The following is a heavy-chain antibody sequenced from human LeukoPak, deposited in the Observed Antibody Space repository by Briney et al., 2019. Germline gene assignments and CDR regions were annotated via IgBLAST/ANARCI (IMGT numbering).Heavy chain of an antibody. Sequence: SETLSLTCTVSGGSISSYYWSWIRQPPGKGLEWIGYIYYSGSTNYNPSLKSRVTISVDTSKNQFSLKLSSVIAADTAVYYCARATGYCSSTSCYDYYYYMDVWGKGTTVTVSS. V-gene: IGHV4-59*01. CDR2: IYYSGST. D-gene: IGHD2-2*01. J-gene: IGHJ6*03. CDR1: GGSISSYY. CDR3: ARATGYCSSTSCYDYYYYMDV.